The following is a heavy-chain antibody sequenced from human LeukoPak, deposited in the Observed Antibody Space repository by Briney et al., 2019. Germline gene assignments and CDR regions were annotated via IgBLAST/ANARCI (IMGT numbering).Heavy chain of an antibody. CDR1: GGSISGYY. CDR3: ARTVSGYTFDI. J-gene: IGHJ3*02. V-gene: IGHV4-4*07. Sequence: SETLSLTCTVSGGSISGYYWSWLRQPAGKGLEWIGRIYSSGSTNYNPSLKTRVTMSVDTSKNQCSLKLSSVTAADTAVYYCARTVSGYTFDIWGQGTMVTVSS. D-gene: IGHD3-16*02. CDR2: IYSSGST.